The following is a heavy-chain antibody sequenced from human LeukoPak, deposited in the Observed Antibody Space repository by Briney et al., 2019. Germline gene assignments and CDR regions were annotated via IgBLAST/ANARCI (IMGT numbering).Heavy chain of an antibody. D-gene: IGHD1-26*01. V-gene: IGHV4-4*07. Sequence: SETLSLTCTVSGGSISSYYWSWIRQPAGKGLECIGRIYTSGSTNYNPSLKSRVTMSVDTSKSQFSLKLSSVTAADTAVYYCAAAEKSGSYPPLDYWGQGTLVTVSS. CDR1: GGSISSYY. CDR3: AAAEKSGSYPPLDY. J-gene: IGHJ4*02. CDR2: IYTSGST.